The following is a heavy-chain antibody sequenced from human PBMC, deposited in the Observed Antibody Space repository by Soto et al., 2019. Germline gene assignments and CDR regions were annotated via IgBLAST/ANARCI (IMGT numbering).Heavy chain of an antibody. D-gene: IGHD2-2*01. CDR2: IYYSGST. Sequence: QVQLQESGPGLVKPSETLSLTCTVSGGSISSYYWSWIRQPPGKGLEWIGYIYYSGSTNYNPSLTSRVTISVDTSKNQFSLKLSSVTAADTAVYYCARGRWDIVVVPAAIDYYYMDVWGKGTTVTVSS. V-gene: IGHV4-59*08. J-gene: IGHJ6*03. CDR3: ARGRWDIVVVPAAIDYYYMDV. CDR1: GGSISSYY.